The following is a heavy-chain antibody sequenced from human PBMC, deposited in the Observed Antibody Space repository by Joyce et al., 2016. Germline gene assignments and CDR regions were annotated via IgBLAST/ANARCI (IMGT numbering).Heavy chain of an antibody. Sequence: EVQLLESGGDLVQPGGSLRLSCAASGFIFSTYVMTWVRQAPGKGLEWVSAMSGSGTNTYYAASVNSRFTISRDNSKNTLYLEMNSLRAEDTAIYYCVKARRSAFDIWGQGTVVSVSS. D-gene: IGHD6-6*01. J-gene: IGHJ3*02. CDR1: GFIFSTYV. CDR3: VKARRSAFDI. CDR2: MSGSGTNT. V-gene: IGHV3-23*01.